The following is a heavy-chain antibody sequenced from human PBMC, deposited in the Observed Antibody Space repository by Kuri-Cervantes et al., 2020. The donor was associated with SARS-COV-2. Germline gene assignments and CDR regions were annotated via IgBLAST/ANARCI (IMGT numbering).Heavy chain of an antibody. V-gene: IGHV3-73*01. D-gene: IGHD1-1*01. Sequence: GGSLRLSCAASGFTFSSYAMSWVRQAPGKGLEWVGRVRSKLNNYATVYVASVRGRFTISRDDSKNTVYLHMNSLKTEDTAVYFCANNGNSDWGQGTLVTVSS. CDR3: ANNGNSD. CDR2: VRSKLNNYAT. J-gene: IGHJ4*02. CDR1: GFTFSSYA.